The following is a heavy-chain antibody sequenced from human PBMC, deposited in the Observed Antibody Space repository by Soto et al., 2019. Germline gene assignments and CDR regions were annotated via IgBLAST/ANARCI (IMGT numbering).Heavy chain of an antibody. J-gene: IGHJ4*02. D-gene: IGHD3-10*01. Sequence: ETLSLSGTGSGGSITSAASTDFWGWLSQSPGKGLEWIGDIYNNGNTYYNPSLKSRVTISVDTSKNQFSLKLSSVTAADTAVYYCARAPRGNYGYPSYFDYWGQGTLVTVSS. CDR1: GGSITSAASTDF. V-gene: IGHV4-39*07. CDR3: ARAPRGNYGYPSYFDY. CDR2: IYNNGNT.